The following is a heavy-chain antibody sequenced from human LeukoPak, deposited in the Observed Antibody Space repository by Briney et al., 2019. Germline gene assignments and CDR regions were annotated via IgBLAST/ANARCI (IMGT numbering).Heavy chain of an antibody. Sequence: SETLSLTCSISGASIDRSTYYWGWLRQPPGKGLEWIGSVYYSGSTYYNSALKSRVTISVDTSKNQFSLKLYSVTAADTSVYFCARIAAPGLAWGQGTLVTVSS. CDR3: ARIAAPGLA. CDR1: GASIDRSTYY. V-gene: IGHV4-39*01. CDR2: VYYSGST. D-gene: IGHD6-25*01. J-gene: IGHJ5*02.